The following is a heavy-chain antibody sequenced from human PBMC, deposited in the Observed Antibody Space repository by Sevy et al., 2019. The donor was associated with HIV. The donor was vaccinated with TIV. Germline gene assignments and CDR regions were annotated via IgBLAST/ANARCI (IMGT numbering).Heavy chain of an antibody. Sequence: SETLSLTCTVSGGSISSYYRSWIRQPPGKGLEWIGYIYYSGSTNYNPSLKSRVTISVDTSKNQFSLKLSSVTAADTAVYYGAGEDEAAADYWGQGTLVTVSS. CDR3: AGEDEAAADY. CDR2: IYYSGST. V-gene: IGHV4-59*01. CDR1: GGSISSYY. D-gene: IGHD6-13*01. J-gene: IGHJ4*02.